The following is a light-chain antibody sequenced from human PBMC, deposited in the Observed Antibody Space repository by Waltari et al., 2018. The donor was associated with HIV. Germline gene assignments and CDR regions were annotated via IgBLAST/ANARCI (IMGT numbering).Light chain of an antibody. J-gene: IGLJ1*01. CDR2: EVN. V-gene: IGLV2-14*01. Sequence: QSALTQPASVSGSPGQSLTLSCTGTSSDIGYYDPVSWYQQHPGKAPKLMIYEVNNRPSGISNRFSGSKSGNTASLTISGLQAEDEADYYCSSHTTSSTLYVFGTGTKVTVL. CDR1: SSDIGYYDP. CDR3: SSHTTSSTLYV.